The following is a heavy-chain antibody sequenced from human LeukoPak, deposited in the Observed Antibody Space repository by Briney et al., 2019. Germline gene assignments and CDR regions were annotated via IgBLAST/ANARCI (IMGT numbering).Heavy chain of an antibody. J-gene: IGHJ4*02. CDR2: IIPFFGTA. CDR1: GGIFTSYG. D-gene: IGHD1-26*01. Sequence: SVKVSCQDSGGIFTSYGISWVRPAPGQGLEWMGGIIPFFGTANYAQEFQGRVIITADESTSTAYMELSSLRSEDTAVYFCARCQRYSGTDRYHTGLLVYWGQGTLVAVSS. V-gene: IGHV1-69*01. CDR3: ARCQRYSGTDRYHTGLLVY.